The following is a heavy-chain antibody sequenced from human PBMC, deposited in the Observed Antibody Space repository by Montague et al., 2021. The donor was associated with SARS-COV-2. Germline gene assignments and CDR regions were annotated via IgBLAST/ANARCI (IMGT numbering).Heavy chain of an antibody. D-gene: IGHD6-13*01. CDR1: GFTFSSYA. CDR3: ARVPSSSWYFEY. Sequence: SLRLSCAASGFTFSSYAMHWVRQAPGKGLEWVAVISYDGSNKYYVDSVKGRFTISRDNAKHSLYLQMSSLRAEDTAAYYCARVPSSSWYFEYWGQGTLVTVSS. V-gene: IGHV3-30-3*01. CDR2: ISYDGSNK. J-gene: IGHJ4*02.